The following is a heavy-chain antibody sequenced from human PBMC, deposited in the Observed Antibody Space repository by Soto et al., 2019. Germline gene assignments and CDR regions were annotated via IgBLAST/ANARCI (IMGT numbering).Heavy chain of an antibody. D-gene: IGHD3-10*01. CDR2: IXXSXXX. Sequence: SETLSLTCAVSGGSISSGGYYWTWIRQPPGRGLXWIXXIXXSXXXXXNXXLNSRLTISIDTSTNQFSLRLSSVTAAETAVYFCARFPGGNYYGFDHWGLGTLVT. CDR3: ARFPGGNYYGFDH. V-gene: IGHV4-61*08. CDR1: GGSISSGGYY. J-gene: IGHJ4*02.